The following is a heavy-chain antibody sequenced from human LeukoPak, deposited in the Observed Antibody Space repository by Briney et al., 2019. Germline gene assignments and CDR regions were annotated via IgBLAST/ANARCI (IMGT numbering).Heavy chain of an antibody. CDR3: AKDLGGDYRALYYYGLDV. J-gene: IGHJ6*02. CDR1: GFTFSSYG. CDR2: ISYDGSDK. V-gene: IGHV3-30*18. Sequence: PGGSLRLSCAASGFTFSSYGIHWVRQAPGKGLGWVTVISYDGSDKYYADSVKGRFTISRDNSKNTLYLQMNSLRAEDTAVYYCAKDLGGDYRALYYYGLDVWGQGTTVTVSS. D-gene: IGHD4-17*01.